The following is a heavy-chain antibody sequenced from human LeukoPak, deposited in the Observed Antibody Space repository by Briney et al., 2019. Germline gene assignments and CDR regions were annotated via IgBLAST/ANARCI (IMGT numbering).Heavy chain of an antibody. D-gene: IGHD3-22*01. Sequence: ASVKVSCKASGYPFIGNYIHWVRQAPGQGLEWMGWINPNSGGTQYSQKFQGRVTLTRDTSITTGYMELSGLTSDDTAAYYCASLSYYDLSGYFYWGQGTLVTVSS. V-gene: IGHV1-2*02. CDR3: ASLSYYDLSGYFY. CDR2: INPNSGGT. J-gene: IGHJ4*02. CDR1: GYPFIGNY.